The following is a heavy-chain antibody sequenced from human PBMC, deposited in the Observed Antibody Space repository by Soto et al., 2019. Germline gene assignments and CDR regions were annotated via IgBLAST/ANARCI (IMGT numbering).Heavy chain of an antibody. CDR1: GYTFTSYY. CDR2: INPSGGST. V-gene: IGHV1-46*03. J-gene: IGHJ3*02. Sequence: QVQLVQSGAEVKKPGASVKVSCKASGYTFTSYYMHWVRQAPGQGLEWMGIINPSGGSTSYAQKCAGRVTMTRDTSRDTVYMELSSLRSEGTAVYYCARASIVGARDAFDIWGQGTMVTVSS. D-gene: IGHD1-26*01. CDR3: ARASIVGARDAFDI.